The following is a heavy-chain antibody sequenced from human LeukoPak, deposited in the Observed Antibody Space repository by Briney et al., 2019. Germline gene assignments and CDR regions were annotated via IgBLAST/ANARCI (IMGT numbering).Heavy chain of an antibody. CDR2: MNPNSGNT. J-gene: IGHJ4*02. Sequence: GASEKVSCKASGYTFTSYDINWVRQATGQGLEWMGWMNPNSGNTGYAQKFQGRVTMTRNTSISTAYMELSSLRSEDTAVYYCARAPDYSGSYLDYWGQGTLVTVSS. CDR1: GYTFTSYD. V-gene: IGHV1-8*01. D-gene: IGHD1-26*01. CDR3: ARAPDYSGSYLDY.